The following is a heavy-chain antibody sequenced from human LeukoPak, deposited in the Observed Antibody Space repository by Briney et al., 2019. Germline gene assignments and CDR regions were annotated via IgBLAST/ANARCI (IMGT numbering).Heavy chain of an antibody. J-gene: IGHJ4*02. CDR1: GYTFTVYY. CDR2: INPNSGGT. CDR3: ATLGHYDSSGYPY. D-gene: IGHD3-22*01. V-gene: IGHV1-2*02. Sequence: ASVKVSCTASGYTFTVYYMHWVRQAPGQGLEWMGWINPNSGGTNYAQKFQGRVTMTRDTSISTAYMELSRLRSDDTAVYYCATLGHYDSSGYPYWGQGTLVTVSS.